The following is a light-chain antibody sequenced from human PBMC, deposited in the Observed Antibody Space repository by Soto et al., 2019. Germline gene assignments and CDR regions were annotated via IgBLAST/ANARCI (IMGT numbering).Light chain of an antibody. Sequence: EIVMTQSPATLSVSPGERAALSCRASQSVSSNLAWYQQKPGQAPRLLIYGASTRATAIPARFSGSGSGTELTLTISSLQSEDFAVDYCQQYNNLPPLTFGGGTKVEIK. CDR2: GAS. CDR3: QQYNNLPPLT. J-gene: IGKJ4*01. V-gene: IGKV3-15*01. CDR1: QSVSSN.